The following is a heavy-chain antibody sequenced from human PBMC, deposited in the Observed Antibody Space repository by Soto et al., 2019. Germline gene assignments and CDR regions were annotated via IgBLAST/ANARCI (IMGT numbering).Heavy chain of an antibody. CDR1: GGSVSSGSYY. V-gene: IGHV4-61*01. CDR2: IYYSGST. D-gene: IGHD6-19*01. CDR3: ARGWSSRTLHGDYHYYGMDV. J-gene: IGHJ6*02. Sequence: SETLSLTCTVSGGSVSSGSYYWSWIRQPPGKGLEWIGYIYYSGSTNYNPSLKSRVTISVDTSKNQFSLKLSSVTAADTAVYYWARGWSSRTLHGDYHYYGMDVWGAGTTLT.